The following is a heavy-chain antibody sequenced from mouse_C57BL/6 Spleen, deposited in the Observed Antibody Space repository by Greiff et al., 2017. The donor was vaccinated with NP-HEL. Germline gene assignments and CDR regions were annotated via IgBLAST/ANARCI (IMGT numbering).Heavy chain of an antibody. CDR3: ARGRLTGDY. V-gene: IGHV1-50*01. CDR2: IDPSDSYT. CDR1: GYTFTSYW. J-gene: IGHJ2*01. D-gene: IGHD4-1*01. Sequence: VQLQQPGAELVKPGASVKLSCKASGYTFTSYWMQWVKQRPGQGLEWIGEIDPSDSYTNYNQKFKGKATLTVDTSSSTAYMQLSSLTSEDSAVYYCARGRLTGDYWGQGTTLTVSS.